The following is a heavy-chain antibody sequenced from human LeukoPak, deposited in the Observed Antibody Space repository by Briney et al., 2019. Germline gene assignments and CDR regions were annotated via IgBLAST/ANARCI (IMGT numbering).Heavy chain of an antibody. Sequence: TGGSLRLSCAASGFTFSSSAMSWVRQVPGKGLEWVSGISASGGSTYYADSVRGRFTISRDNSKNTLYLQMSSLRAEDTAVYYCVKSAYGSGSYHYYCYYGMDVWGQGTTVTVSS. CDR3: VKSAYGSGSYHYYCYYGMDV. J-gene: IGHJ6*02. V-gene: IGHV3-23*01. D-gene: IGHD3-10*01. CDR1: GFTFSSSA. CDR2: ISASGGST.